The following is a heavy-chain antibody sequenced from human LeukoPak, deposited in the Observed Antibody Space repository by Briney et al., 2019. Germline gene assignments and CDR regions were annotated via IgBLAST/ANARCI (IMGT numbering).Heavy chain of an antibody. V-gene: IGHV3-23*01. J-gene: IGHJ5*01. CDR2: IDDSGVNT. CDR1: GFTFRSYA. D-gene: IGHD4-17*01. CDR3: AKDGASRGDYHWFDS. Sequence: GGSLRLSCEASGFTFRSYAMTWVRQAPGKGLEWVSPIDDSGVNTYHADSVKGRFTISRDNSRDALHLQMNSLRVEDTAVYYCAKDGASRGDYHWFDSWGQGTLVTVSS.